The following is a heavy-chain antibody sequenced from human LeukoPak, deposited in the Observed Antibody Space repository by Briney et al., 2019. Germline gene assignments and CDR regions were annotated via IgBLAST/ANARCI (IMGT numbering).Heavy chain of an antibody. D-gene: IGHD2-15*01. Sequence: SETLSLTCTVSGGSISSYYWSWIRQPPGKGLEWIGYVFYSGSTNYKSSLKSRVTISLDTSKYQFSLNLSSVTAADTAVYYCARSGSFTYYYYYYMDVWGKGTTVTVSS. CDR2: VFYSGST. J-gene: IGHJ6*03. V-gene: IGHV4-59*12. CDR3: ARSGSFTYYYYYYMDV. CDR1: GGSISSYY.